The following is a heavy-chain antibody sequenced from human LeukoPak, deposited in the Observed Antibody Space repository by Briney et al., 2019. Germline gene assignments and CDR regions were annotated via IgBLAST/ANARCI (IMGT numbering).Heavy chain of an antibody. J-gene: IGHJ5*02. Sequence: GESLQISCKGSGYSFTSYWIGWVRQMPGKGLEWMGITYPGDSDTRYSPSFQGQVTISADKSISTAYLQWSSLKASDTAMYYCARVGSGTHLFQAYHNWFDPWGQGTLVTVSS. D-gene: IGHD1-1*01. CDR2: TYPGDSDT. V-gene: IGHV5-51*01. CDR1: GYSFTSYW. CDR3: ARVGSGTHLFQAYHNWFDP.